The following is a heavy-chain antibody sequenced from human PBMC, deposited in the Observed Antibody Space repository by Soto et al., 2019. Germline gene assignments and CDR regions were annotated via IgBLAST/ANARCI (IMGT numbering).Heavy chain of an antibody. V-gene: IGHV2-26*01. D-gene: IGHD3-9*01. J-gene: IGHJ5*02. CDR3: ARSVFDWLLSHNWFDP. CDR2: IFPNDEK. CDR1: GFSLSNARMG. Sequence: SGPTLVNPTETLTLTCTVSGFSLSNARMGVSWIRQPPGKALEWLAHIFPNDEKSYSTSLKSRLTISKDTSESQVVLTMTNMDPVDTATYYCARSVFDWLLSHNWFDPWGQGTLVTVSS.